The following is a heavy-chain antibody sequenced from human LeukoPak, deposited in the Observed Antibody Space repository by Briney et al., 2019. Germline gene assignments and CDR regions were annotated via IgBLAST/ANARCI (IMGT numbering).Heavy chain of an antibody. D-gene: IGHD4-23*01. CDR3: ARGTAFELVVTHEYFQH. CDR2: ISYDGSNK. CDR1: GFTFSSYA. Sequence: GGSLRLSCAASGFTFSSYAMHWVRQAPGKGLEWVAVISYDGSNKYYADSVKGRFTISRDNSKNTLYLQMNSLRAEDTAVYYCARGTAFELVVTHEYFQHWGQGTLVTASS. V-gene: IGHV3-30-3*01. J-gene: IGHJ1*01.